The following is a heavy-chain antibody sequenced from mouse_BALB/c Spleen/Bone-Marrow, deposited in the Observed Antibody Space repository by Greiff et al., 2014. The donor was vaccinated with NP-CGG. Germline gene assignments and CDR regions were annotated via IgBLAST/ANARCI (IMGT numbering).Heavy chain of an antibody. CDR2: INPESNTI. Sequence: EVKLEESGGGLVQPGGSLKLSCAASGSDFSRYWMSWVRQAPGKGLQWIGEINPESNTINYSPSLKDKFIISRDNAKNTLYLQMSKVKSEDAALYCCARLGYYGWFAYWGQGTLVTVSA. J-gene: IGHJ3*01. V-gene: IGHV4-1*02. CDR1: GSDFSRYW. CDR3: ARLGYYGWFAY. D-gene: IGHD2-3*01.